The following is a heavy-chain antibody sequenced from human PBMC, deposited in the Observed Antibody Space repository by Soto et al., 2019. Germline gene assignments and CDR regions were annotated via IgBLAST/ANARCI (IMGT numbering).Heavy chain of an antibody. CDR1: GFTFSNYW. D-gene: IGHD5-12*01. V-gene: IGHV3-7*01. Sequence: GWSLRLSCAASGFTFSNYWMSWVRQTPGKGLEWVANIKQDGSDTYYVDSVKGRFTISRDNAKNSVFLQMNSLRAEDTAVYYRTRGGTQTWLQEYWGQGTLVTVSS. CDR2: IKQDGSDT. CDR3: TRGGTQTWLQEY. J-gene: IGHJ4*02.